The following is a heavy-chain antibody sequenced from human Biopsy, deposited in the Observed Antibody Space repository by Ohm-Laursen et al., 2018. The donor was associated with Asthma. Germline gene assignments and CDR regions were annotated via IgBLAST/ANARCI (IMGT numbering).Heavy chain of an antibody. CDR2: INSVFGTT. CDR1: GGTFNTYV. V-gene: IGHV1-69*13. D-gene: IGHD2-2*01. Sequence: ASVKVSCKSLGGTFNTYVIGWVRQAPGQGLEWMGGINSVFGTTTYPQKFQGRVTITADDSTSTVYMELSSLRSEDTAVYYCARKAGSCISRTCYSLDFWGQGTLVPLSS. J-gene: IGHJ4*02. CDR3: ARKAGSCISRTCYSLDF.